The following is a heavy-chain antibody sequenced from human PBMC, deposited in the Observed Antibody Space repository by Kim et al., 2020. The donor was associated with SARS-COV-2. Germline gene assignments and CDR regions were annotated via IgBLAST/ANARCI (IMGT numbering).Heavy chain of an antibody. CDR2: IDCSGGTT. D-gene: IGHD1-26*01. Sequence: GGSLRLSCTTSGFTFTDHAMSWVRQALGKGLEWVSGIDCSGGTTYYADSVKGRFSISRDDSKNSLYLHMSALRTEDTATYFCLKGVWGRTWYYWDPGTL. CDR3: LKGVWGRTWYY. J-gene: IGHJ4*02. CDR1: GFTFTDHA. V-gene: IGHV3-23*01.